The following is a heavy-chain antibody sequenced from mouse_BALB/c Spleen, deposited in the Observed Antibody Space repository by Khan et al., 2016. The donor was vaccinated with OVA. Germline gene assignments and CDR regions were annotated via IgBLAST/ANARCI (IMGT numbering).Heavy chain of an antibody. CDR2: INTYTGEP. CDR1: GYTFTNYG. CDR3: ARSNGNYWFAY. V-gene: IGHV9-3-1*01. Sequence: LVESGPELKKPGETVKISCKASGYTFTNYGMNWVKQAPGKGLKWMGWINTYTGEPTYADDFKGRFAFSLETSASTAYLQINNLKNEDTATYFCARSNGNYWFAYWGHGTLVTVSA. J-gene: IGHJ3*01. D-gene: IGHD2-1*01.